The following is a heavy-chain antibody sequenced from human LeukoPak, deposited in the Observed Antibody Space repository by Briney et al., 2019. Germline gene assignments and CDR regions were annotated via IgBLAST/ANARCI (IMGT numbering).Heavy chain of an antibody. V-gene: IGHV3-23*01. CDR2: ISGSGGST. Sequence: GGSLRLSCAASGFTFSSYAMSWVRQAPGKGLEWVSAISGSGGSTYYADPVKGRFTISRDNSKNTLYLQMNSLRAEDTAVYYCANGRYYDFWSGYTEYFQHWGQGTLVTVSS. CDR3: ANGRYYDFWSGYTEYFQH. J-gene: IGHJ1*01. CDR1: GFTFSSYA. D-gene: IGHD3-3*01.